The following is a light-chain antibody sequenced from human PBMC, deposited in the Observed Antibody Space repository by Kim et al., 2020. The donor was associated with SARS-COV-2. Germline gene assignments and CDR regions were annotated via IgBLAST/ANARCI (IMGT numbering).Light chain of an antibody. J-gene: IGLJ2*01. CDR3: LLYYNGHRV. CDR1: TDAVTSGHH. Sequence: PGRTFPSPVDSHTDAVTSGHHPYLYQQKPGQAPRTLIYDPSNKHSWTPARLSGSLLGGKAALTLSGALPEDEAEYYCLLYYNGHRVFGGGTQLTVL. CDR2: DPS. V-gene: IGLV7-46*01.